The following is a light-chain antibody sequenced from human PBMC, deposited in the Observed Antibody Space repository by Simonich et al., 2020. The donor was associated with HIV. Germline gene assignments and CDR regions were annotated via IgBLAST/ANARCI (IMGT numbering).Light chain of an antibody. CDR2: WAS. CDR1: QSVLFSSNNKNH. J-gene: IGKJ3*01. Sequence: DIVMTQSPDSLAVSLGERATINCKSSQSVLFSSNNKNHLAWYQQKPGQPPKLRIYWASTRESGVPDRFSGSGSGTDFTLTISSLQAEDVAVYYCQQYHSSPCTFGPGTKVDIK. CDR3: QQYHSSPCT. V-gene: IGKV4-1*01.